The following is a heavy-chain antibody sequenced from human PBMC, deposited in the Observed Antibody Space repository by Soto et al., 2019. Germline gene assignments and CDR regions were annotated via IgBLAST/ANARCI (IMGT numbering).Heavy chain of an antibody. CDR2: ISYDGSDK. Sequence: QMQLMESGGGVVQPGRSLRLSCAASGFSFSDYGMYWVRQAPGKGLEWVALISYDGSDKYHADTAKGRFTISRDNSKNTLYLQMNSLRVEDTAVYYCAKDDWAGYTGYAIPYGIDVWGQGPTVTVSS. CDR3: AKDDWAGYTGYAIPYGIDV. J-gene: IGHJ6*02. D-gene: IGHD5-12*01. CDR1: GFSFSDYG. V-gene: IGHV3-30*18.